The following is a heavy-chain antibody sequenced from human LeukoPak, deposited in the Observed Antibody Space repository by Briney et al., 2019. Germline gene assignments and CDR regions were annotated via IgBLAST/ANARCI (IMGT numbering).Heavy chain of an antibody. V-gene: IGHV1-8*01. Sequence: ASVKVSCKASGYTFTSYDINWVRQATGQGLEWMGWMNPNSGNTGYAQKFQGRVTMTRNTSIGTAYMELSSLRSEDTAVYYCARGYLKEMATIKPFVYWGQGTLVTVSS. J-gene: IGHJ4*02. CDR2: MNPNSGNT. CDR3: ARGYLKEMATIKPFVY. CDR1: GYTFTSYD. D-gene: IGHD5-12*01.